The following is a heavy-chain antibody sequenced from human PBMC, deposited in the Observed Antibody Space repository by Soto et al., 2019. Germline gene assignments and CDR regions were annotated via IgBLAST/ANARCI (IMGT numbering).Heavy chain of an antibody. Sequence: PGGSLRLSCAASGFTFSSYSMNWVRQAPGKGLEWVSYISSSSSTIYYADSVKGRFTISRDNAKDSLYLQMNSLRAEDTAVFYCARVRGLAPYYYYYMDVWGKGTTVTVSS. CDR3: ARVRGLAPYYYYYMDV. J-gene: IGHJ6*03. CDR1: GFTFSSYS. V-gene: IGHV3-48*01. CDR2: ISSSSSTI. D-gene: IGHD3-16*01.